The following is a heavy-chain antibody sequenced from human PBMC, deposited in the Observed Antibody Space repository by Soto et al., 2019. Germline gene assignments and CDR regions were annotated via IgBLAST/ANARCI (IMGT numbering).Heavy chain of an antibody. D-gene: IGHD3-10*01. CDR1: GFTFSSYA. J-gene: IGHJ4*02. CDR2: ICGSGGST. CDR3: AKVRMVRGVIAPFDY. V-gene: IGHV3-23*01. Sequence: GGSLRLSCAASGFTFSSYAMSWVRQAPGKGLEWVSAICGSGGSTYYADSVKGRFTISRDNSKNTLYLQMNSLRAEDTAVYYCAKVRMVRGVIAPFDYWDQGTLVTVSS.